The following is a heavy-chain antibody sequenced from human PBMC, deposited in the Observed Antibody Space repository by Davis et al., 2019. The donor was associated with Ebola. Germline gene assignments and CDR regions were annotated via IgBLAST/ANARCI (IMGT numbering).Heavy chain of an antibody. CDR1: GGSISSSGYY. J-gene: IGHJ6*02. CDR3: ARQSAQEYGMDV. CDR2: AYYSGSSGST. Sequence: MPSEPLSLTCTVPGGSISSSGYYWAWIRRPPGKGLEWIGSAYYSGSSGSTHYNPSLKSRVTISADTSKNQLSLRMSSVTAADTAVYYCARQSAQEYGMDVWGQGTTVAVSS. V-gene: IGHV4-39*01.